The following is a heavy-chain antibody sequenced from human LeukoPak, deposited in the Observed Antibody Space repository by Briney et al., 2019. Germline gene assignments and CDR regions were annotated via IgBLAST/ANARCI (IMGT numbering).Heavy chain of an antibody. J-gene: IGHJ3*02. V-gene: IGHV3-30*02. CDR2: IQYDGSNK. CDR1: GFTFSSYG. CDR3: AKGAVYCSSTSCQGGRAFDI. D-gene: IGHD2-2*01. Sequence: GESLKISCAASGFTFSSYGMHWVRQAPGKGLEWVAFIQYDGSNKYYADSVKGRFTISRDDSKNTLYLQMNSLRAEDTAVYYCAKGAVYCSSTSCQGGRAFDIWGQGTMVTVSS.